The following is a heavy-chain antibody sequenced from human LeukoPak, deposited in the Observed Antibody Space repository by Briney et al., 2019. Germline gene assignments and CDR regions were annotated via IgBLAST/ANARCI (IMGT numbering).Heavy chain of an antibody. Sequence: ASVKVSCKASGGTFSSYTISWVRQAPGQGLEWMGRIIPILGIANYAQKFQGRVTITADKSTSTAYMELSSLRSEDTAVYYCAKEHLGYCSSTSCLPGDYGMDVWGQGTTVTVSS. CDR2: IIPILGIA. CDR1: GGTFSSYT. V-gene: IGHV1-69*04. D-gene: IGHD2-2*01. CDR3: AKEHLGYCSSTSCLPGDYGMDV. J-gene: IGHJ6*02.